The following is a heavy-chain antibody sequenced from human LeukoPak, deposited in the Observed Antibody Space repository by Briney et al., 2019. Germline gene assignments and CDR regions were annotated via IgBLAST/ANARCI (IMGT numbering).Heavy chain of an antibody. Sequence: PGGSLRLSCAASGFTFSSYAMHWVRQAPGKGLEWVAVISYDASNKYYADSVKGRFTISRDNSKNTLYLQMNSLRAEDTAVYYCARDRQYQLLYYFDYWGQGTLVTVSS. J-gene: IGHJ4*02. D-gene: IGHD2-2*01. CDR2: ISYDASNK. CDR1: GFTFSSYA. V-gene: IGHV3-30*01. CDR3: ARDRQYQLLYYFDY.